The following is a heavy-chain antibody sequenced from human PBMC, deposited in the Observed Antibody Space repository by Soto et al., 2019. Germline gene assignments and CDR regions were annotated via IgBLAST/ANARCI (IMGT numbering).Heavy chain of an antibody. CDR2: IIPIFGTA. V-gene: IGHV1-69*13. CDR1: VGTLSSYA. J-gene: IGHJ4*02. Sequence: SVQVSCQASVGTLSSYAIIWVRQAPVQGFEWMGGIIPIFGTANYAQKFQGRVTITADESTSTAYMELSSLRSEDTAVYYCARGRIAARLFGLYYFDYWGQGTLVTV. D-gene: IGHD6-6*01. CDR3: ARGRIAARLFGLYYFDY.